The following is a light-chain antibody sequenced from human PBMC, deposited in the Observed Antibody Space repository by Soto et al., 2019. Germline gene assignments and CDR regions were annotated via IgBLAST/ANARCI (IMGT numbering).Light chain of an antibody. CDR1: QSVGSW. CDR3: QQYNSYPT. J-gene: IGKJ2*01. Sequence: DIQMTQYPSTLSASVGDRVTITCRASQSVGSWLAWYQQKPGKAPKLLIYKASNLESGVPSRFSGSGSGTEFTLTISSLQPDDYATYHCQQYNSYPTFGQGTKLDI. CDR2: KAS. V-gene: IGKV1-5*03.